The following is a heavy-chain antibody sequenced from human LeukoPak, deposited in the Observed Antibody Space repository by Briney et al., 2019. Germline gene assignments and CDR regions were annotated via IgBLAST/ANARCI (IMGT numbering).Heavy chain of an antibody. Sequence: GGSLRLSCAAPGFTFSSYAMSWVRQAPGKGLEWVSAISGSGGSTYYADSVKGRFTISRDNSKNTLYLQMNSLRAEDTAVYYCASHYDSSGYYWGLFDYWGQGTLVTVSS. CDR1: GFTFSSYA. CDR2: ISGSGGST. J-gene: IGHJ4*02. D-gene: IGHD3-22*01. V-gene: IGHV3-23*01. CDR3: ASHYDSSGYYWGLFDY.